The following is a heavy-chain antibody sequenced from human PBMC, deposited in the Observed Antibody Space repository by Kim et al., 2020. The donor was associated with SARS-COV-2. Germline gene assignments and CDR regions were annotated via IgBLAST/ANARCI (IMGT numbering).Heavy chain of an antibody. J-gene: IGHJ4*02. D-gene: IGHD3-10*01. CDR3: AKETDTYYYGSGSYNHFDH. V-gene: IGHV3-23*01. CDR1: GFTSRNFA. CDR2: ISGSGNHA. Sequence: GGSLRLSCATSGFTSRNFAMNWVRQAPGKGLECVSAISGSGNHAYYADSVKGRFTISRDNSNNTLYLQMNSLRAEDTALYYCAKETDTYYYGSGSYNHFDHWGQGTLVAVSS.